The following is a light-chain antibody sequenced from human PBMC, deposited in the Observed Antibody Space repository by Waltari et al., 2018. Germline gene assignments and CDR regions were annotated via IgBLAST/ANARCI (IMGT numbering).Light chain of an antibody. CDR1: QGIRNS. V-gene: IGKV1-16*01. CDR3: LQYDSYPRT. CDR2: GAS. Sequence: DIQMTQSPSSLSAFVGERVTISCRASQGIRNSVDWFQQKPGKAPKALMYGASTLHSGVPSRFSGSGFGTDFTLTISGLQPEDLATYYCLQYDSYPRTFGQGTKVEIK. J-gene: IGKJ1*01.